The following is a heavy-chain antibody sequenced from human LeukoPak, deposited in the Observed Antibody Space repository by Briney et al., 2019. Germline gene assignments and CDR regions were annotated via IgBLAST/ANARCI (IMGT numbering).Heavy chain of an antibody. CDR3: ARSGGGRYS. V-gene: IGHV3-23*01. J-gene: IGHJ5*02. Sequence: GGSLRLSCAASGITFSSYGMSWVRQAPGKGLEWVSSISSTGGTTYYADSVKGRFTISRDNSKNTLYLQMNSLRAEDTAVYFCARSGGGRYSWGQGTLVTVSS. CDR1: GITFSSYG. D-gene: IGHD3-10*01. CDR2: ISSTGGTT.